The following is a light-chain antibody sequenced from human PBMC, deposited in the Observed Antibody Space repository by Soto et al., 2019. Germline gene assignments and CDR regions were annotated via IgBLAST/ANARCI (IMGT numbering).Light chain of an antibody. CDR3: APWDDSVNGPV. CDR1: GSTFGAGYD. CDR2: GNT. Sequence: QSVLTQPPSVSGAPGQRVTISCTGSGSTFGAGYDVHWYQQLPGTAPKLLIYGNTNRPSGVPDRFSGSKSGTSASLAISGLQAEDEADYYCAPWDDSVNGPVFGGGTKLTVL. J-gene: IGLJ3*02. V-gene: IGLV1-40*01.